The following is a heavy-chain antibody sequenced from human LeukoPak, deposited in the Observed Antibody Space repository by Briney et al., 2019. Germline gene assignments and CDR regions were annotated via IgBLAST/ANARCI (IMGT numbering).Heavy chain of an antibody. V-gene: IGHV4-39*01. CDR2: IYYSGST. Sequence: SETLPLTCTVSGGSISSSSYYWGWIRQPPGKGLEWIGSIYYSGSTYYNPSLKSRVTISVDTSKNQFSLKLSSVTAADTAVYYCASHYYGSGSYNDYWGQGTLVTVSS. CDR3: ASHYYGSGSYNDY. D-gene: IGHD3-10*01. CDR1: GGSISSSSYY. J-gene: IGHJ4*02.